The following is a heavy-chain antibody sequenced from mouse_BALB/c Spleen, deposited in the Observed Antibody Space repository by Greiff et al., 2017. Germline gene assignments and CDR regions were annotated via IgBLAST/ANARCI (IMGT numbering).Heavy chain of an antibody. CDR3: ARSYYGNSWYFDV. CDR1: GFTFSSFG. V-gene: IGHV5-17*02. J-gene: IGHJ1*01. D-gene: IGHD2-10*01. Sequence: EVQVVESGGGLVQPGGSRKLSCAASGFTFSSFGMHWVRQAPEKGLEWVAYISSGSSTIYYADTVKGRFTISRDNPKNTLFLQMTSLRSEDTAMYYCARSYYGNSWYFDVWGAGTTVTVSS. CDR2: ISSGSSTI.